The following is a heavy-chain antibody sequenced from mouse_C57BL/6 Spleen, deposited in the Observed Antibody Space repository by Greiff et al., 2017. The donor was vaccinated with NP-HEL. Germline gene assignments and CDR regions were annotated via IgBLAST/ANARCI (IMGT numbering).Heavy chain of an antibody. D-gene: IGHD1-1*01. CDR3: ARWEATVVAHYFDY. CDR2: IDPNSGGT. V-gene: IGHV1-62-3*01. Sequence: VQLQQPGAELVKPGASVKLSCKASGYTFTSYWMHWVKQRPGRGLEWIGRIDPNSGGTKYNEKFKGKATLTADKSSSTAYMELRSLTSEDSAVYFCARWEATVVAHYFDYWGQGTTLTVSS. CDR1: GYTFTSYW. J-gene: IGHJ2*01.